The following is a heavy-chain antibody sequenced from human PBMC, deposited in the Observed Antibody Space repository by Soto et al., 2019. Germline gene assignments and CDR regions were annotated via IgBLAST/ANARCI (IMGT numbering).Heavy chain of an antibody. D-gene: IGHD6-13*01. Sequence: RRLSCAASGFFFSSYAMSWVRQAPGKGLEWVSGIGGSGGYKSYADSVKGRFTISRDNSKNTLYLQMESLGAEDTAVYYCAKDAAMVSSTFNYFDYWGQGTLVTVSS. CDR3: AKDAAMVSSTFNYFDY. J-gene: IGHJ4*02. CDR2: IGGSGGYK. CDR1: GFFFSSYA. V-gene: IGHV3-23*01.